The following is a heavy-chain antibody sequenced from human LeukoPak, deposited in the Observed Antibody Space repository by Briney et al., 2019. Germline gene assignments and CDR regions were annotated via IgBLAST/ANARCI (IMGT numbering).Heavy chain of an antibody. V-gene: IGHV1-2*02. D-gene: IGHD1-20*01. J-gene: IGHJ4*02. CDR2: IKPSSGGT. CDR1: GYTFTDYY. Sequence: ASVKVSCKASGYTFTDYYIHWVRQAPGQGLEWMGCIKPSSGGTKYAQTFQGRVTMTGDTSINTAYMELSRLTYDDTAVYYCAGLPRYNWNEPLDYWGQGTLVTVSS. CDR3: AGLPRYNWNEPLDY.